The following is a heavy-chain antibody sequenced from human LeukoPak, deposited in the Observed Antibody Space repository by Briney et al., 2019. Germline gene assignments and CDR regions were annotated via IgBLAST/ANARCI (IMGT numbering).Heavy chain of an antibody. D-gene: IGHD6-19*01. CDR2: ISSNGGST. Sequence: GGSLRLSCSASGFTFSSYAMHWVRQAPGKGLEYVSAISSNGGSTYYADSVKGRFTISRDNSKNTLYLQMSSLRAEDTAVYYCARGHSGGWFYFDSWGQGTLVAVSS. J-gene: IGHJ4*02. CDR3: ARGHSGGWFYFDS. CDR1: GFTFSSYA. V-gene: IGHV3-64D*06.